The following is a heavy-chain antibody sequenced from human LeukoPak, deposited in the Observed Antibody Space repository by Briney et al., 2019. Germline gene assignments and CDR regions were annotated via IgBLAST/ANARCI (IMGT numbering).Heavy chain of an antibody. D-gene: IGHD6-19*01. V-gene: IGHV3-21*01. CDR3: AKSPTGGRGWYDY. CDR1: GFTFSSHS. CDR2: ISSSSSYI. J-gene: IGHJ4*02. Sequence: GGSLRLSCAASGFTFSSHSMNWLRQAPGEGLEWVSSISSSSSYIYYADSVKGRFTISRDNAKNSLYLQMNSLRAEDTAVYYCAKSPTGGRGWYDYWGQGTLVTVSS.